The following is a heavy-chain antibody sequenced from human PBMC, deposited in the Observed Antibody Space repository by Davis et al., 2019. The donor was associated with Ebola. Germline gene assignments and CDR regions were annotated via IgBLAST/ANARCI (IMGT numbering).Heavy chain of an antibody. Sequence: SETLSLTCGISGGSIDTGYWWGWVRQSPGKGLEWITEMNDRGSTNNNPSLKSRVTISVDKSKNQIFLTLTSVTVADTARYYCARRVRSSSDLDSWGQGSLVTVS. J-gene: IGHJ4*02. CDR2: MNDRGST. V-gene: IGHV4-4*02. CDR3: ARRVRSSSDLDS. CDR1: GGSIDTGYW. D-gene: IGHD3-3*01.